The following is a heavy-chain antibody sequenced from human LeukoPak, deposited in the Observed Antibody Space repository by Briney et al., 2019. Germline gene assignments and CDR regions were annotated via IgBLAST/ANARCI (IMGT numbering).Heavy chain of an antibody. V-gene: IGHV3-48*03. CDR2: ISSSGSTI. Sequence: GGSLRLSCAASGFTFSSYEMNWVRQAPGKGLEWVSYISSSGSTIYYADSVKGRFTISRDNAKNSLYLQMNSLRAEDTAVYYCAREGMATTVDYWGQGTLVTVSS. CDR1: GFTFSSYE. CDR3: AREGMATTVDY. J-gene: IGHJ4*02. D-gene: IGHD5-24*01.